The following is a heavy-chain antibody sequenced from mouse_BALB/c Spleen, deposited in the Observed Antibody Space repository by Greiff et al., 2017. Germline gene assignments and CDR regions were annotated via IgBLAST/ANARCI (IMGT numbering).Heavy chain of an antibody. V-gene: IGHV1-54*01. CDR2: INPGSGGT. D-gene: IGHD3-1*01. Sequence: QVQLQQSGAELVRPGTSVKVSCKASGYAFTNYLIEWVKQRPGQGLEWIGVINPGSGGTNYNEKFKGKATLTADKSSSTAYMQLSSLTSDDSAVYFCARSIARATPFAYWGQGTLVTVSA. CDR3: ARSIARATPFAY. CDR1: GYAFTNYL. J-gene: IGHJ3*01.